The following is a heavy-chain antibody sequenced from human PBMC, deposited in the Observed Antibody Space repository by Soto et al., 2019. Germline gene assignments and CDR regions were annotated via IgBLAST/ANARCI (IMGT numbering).Heavy chain of an antibody. J-gene: IGHJ6*02. CDR2: IYYSGST. CDR1: GGSISSSSYY. CDR3: ARQLVAARYYYYGMDV. V-gene: IGHV4-39*01. Sequence: SETLSLTCTVSGGSISSSSYYWGWIRQPPGKGLEWIGSIYYSGSTYYNPSLKSRVTISVDTSKNQFSLKLSSVTAADTAVYYCARQLVAARYYYYGMDVWGQGTTVTVSS. D-gene: IGHD2-15*01.